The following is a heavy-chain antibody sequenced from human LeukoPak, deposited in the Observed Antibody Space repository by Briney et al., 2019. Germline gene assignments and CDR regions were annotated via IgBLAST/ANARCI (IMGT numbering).Heavy chain of an antibody. CDR3: ARVIAAAGPFDY. Sequence: PSETLSLTCTVSGASISGDYWSWIRQPPGKGLEWIAYIYYDGSTNYNPSLKSRVTISLDTSKNQFSLKLSSVTAADTAVYYCARVIAAAGPFDYWGQGTLVTVSS. V-gene: IGHV4-59*01. D-gene: IGHD6-13*01. CDR1: GASISGDY. J-gene: IGHJ4*02. CDR2: IYYDGST.